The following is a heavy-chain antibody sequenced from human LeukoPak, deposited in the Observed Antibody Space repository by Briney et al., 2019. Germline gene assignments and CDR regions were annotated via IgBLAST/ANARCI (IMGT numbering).Heavy chain of an antibody. D-gene: IGHD4-17*01. CDR1: GFTVSSYW. CDR2: INVDGSST. Sequence: GGSLRLSCAASGFTVSSYWMNWVRQAPGKGLVWVSRINVDGSSTNYADSVKGRFTISRDNAKNTLYLQLNSLRAEDTAVYYCARDLMTTVTTHDYWGQGTLVTVSS. J-gene: IGHJ4*02. V-gene: IGHV3-74*01. CDR3: ARDLMTTVTTHDY.